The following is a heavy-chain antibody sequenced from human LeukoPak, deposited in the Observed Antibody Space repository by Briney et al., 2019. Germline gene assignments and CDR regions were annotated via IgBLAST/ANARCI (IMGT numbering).Heavy chain of an antibody. V-gene: IGHV3-23*01. CDR1: GFTFSSYA. CDR2: ISGSGGST. Sequence: PGGSLRLSCAASGFTFSSYAMSWVRQAPGKGLEWVSAISGSGGSTYYADSVKGRFTISRDNSKNTLYLQMNSLRAEDTAVYYCARGPEIGSGIEGDENDYWGQGTLVTVSS. J-gene: IGHJ4*02. D-gene: IGHD3-10*01. CDR3: ARGPEIGSGIEGDENDY.